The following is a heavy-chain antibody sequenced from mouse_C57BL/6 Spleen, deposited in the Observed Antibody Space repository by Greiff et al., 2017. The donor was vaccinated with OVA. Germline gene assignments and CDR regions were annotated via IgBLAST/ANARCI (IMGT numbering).Heavy chain of an antibody. Sequence: EVQLQQSGPELVKPGASVKISCKASGYTFTDYYMNWVKQSHGKSLEWIGDINPNNGGTSYNQKFKGKATLTVDKSSSTAYMELRSLTSEDSAVDYCARWDVYYFDYWGQGTTLTVSS. D-gene: IGHD4-1*01. CDR2: INPNNGGT. V-gene: IGHV1-26*01. CDR1: GYTFTDYY. CDR3: ARWDVYYFDY. J-gene: IGHJ2*01.